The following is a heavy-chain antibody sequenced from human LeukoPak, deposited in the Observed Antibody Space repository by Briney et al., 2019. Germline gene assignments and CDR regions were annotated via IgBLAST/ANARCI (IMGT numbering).Heavy chain of an antibody. CDR3: ARDHAGTTSYRYYYYMDV. CDR2: INPSGGST. D-gene: IGHD1-7*01. J-gene: IGHJ6*03. V-gene: IGHV1-46*01. CDR1: GYTFTSYY. Sequence: ASVKVSCKASGYTFTSYYMLWVRQAPGQGLEWMGIINPSGGSTSYAQKFQGRVTMTRDMSTSTVYMELSSLRSEDTAVYYCARDHAGTTSYRYYYYMDVWGKGTAVTVSS.